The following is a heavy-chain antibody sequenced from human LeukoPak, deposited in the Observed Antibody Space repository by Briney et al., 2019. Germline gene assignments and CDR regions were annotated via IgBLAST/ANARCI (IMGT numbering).Heavy chain of an antibody. J-gene: IGHJ5*02. CDR2: INPSGGST. CDR1: GYTFTSYY. D-gene: IGHD3-22*01. V-gene: IGHV1-46*01. Sequence: ASVKVSCKASGYTFTSYYMHWVRQAPGQGLEWMGIINPSGGSTSYAQKFQGRVTMTRDTSISTAYMELSRLRSDDTAVYYCASGPLDYYDSTGFNWFDPWGQGTLVTVSS. CDR3: ASGPLDYYDSTGFNWFDP.